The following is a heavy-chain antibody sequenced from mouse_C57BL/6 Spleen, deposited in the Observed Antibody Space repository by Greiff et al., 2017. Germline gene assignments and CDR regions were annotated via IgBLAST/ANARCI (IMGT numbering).Heavy chain of an antibody. CDR3: AREGIYYDYAWFAY. CDR2: INPNNGGT. D-gene: IGHD2-4*01. J-gene: IGHJ3*01. CDR1: GYTFTDYN. V-gene: IGHV1-22*01. Sequence: EVKLMESGPELVKPGASVKMSCKASGYTFTDYNMHWVKQSPGKSLEWIGYINPNNGGTSYNQKFKGKATLTVNKSSSTAYMELRSLTSEDSAVYYCAREGIYYDYAWFAYWGQGTLVTVSA.